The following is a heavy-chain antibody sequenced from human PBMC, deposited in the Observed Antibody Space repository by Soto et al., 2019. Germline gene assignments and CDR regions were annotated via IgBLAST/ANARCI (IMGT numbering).Heavy chain of an antibody. CDR3: ARTLTGYSSRWSKYFDY. V-gene: IGHV4-4*02. D-gene: IGHD6-19*01. CDR2: IYHGGST. Sequence: QVQLQESGPGLVKPSGTLSLTCAVSSGSISSNNWWSWVRQPPGKGLEWIGEIYHGGSTNYNPSLKSRVSISVDKSKTQYSLELSSVTAADTAVYYCARTLTGYSSRWSKYFDYWGQGTLVTVSS. J-gene: IGHJ4*02. CDR1: SGSISSNNW.